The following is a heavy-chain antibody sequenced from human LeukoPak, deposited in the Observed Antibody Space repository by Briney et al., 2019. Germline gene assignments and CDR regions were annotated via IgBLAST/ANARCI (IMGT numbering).Heavy chain of an antibody. Sequence: SETLSLTCTVSGGSISSYYWSWIRQPPGKGLEWIGYIYYSGSTNYNPSLKSRVTISVDTSKNQFSLKLSSVTAADTAVYYCARGRGDFDYWGQGTLATVSS. V-gene: IGHV4-59*01. CDR3: ARGRGDFDY. CDR1: GGSISSYY. CDR2: IYYSGST. J-gene: IGHJ4*02.